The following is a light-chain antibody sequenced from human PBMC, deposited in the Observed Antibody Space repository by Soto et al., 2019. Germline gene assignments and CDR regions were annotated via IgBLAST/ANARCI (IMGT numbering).Light chain of an antibody. J-gene: IGLJ2*01. Sequence: QSALTQPPSASGTPGQRVSISCSGGTSNIGTNHVSWYQQIPGTAPKLLIHTNNQRPSGVPDRFSGSKSGTSASLAIGGLQSEDEADYYCATWDDSRYGPVFGGGTKVTVL. V-gene: IGLV1-44*01. CDR1: TSNIGTNH. CDR3: ATWDDSRYGPV. CDR2: TNN.